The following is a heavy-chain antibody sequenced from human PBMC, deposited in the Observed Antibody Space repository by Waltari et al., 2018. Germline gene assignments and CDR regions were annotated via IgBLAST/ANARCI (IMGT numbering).Heavy chain of an antibody. CDR3: ARGIIAARPYYYYYMDV. Sequence: QVQLQESGPGLVKPSETLSLTCTVSGGSISSYYWSWIRQPPGKGLEWIGYIYYSGSTNSNPSLKSRVTISVDTSKNQFSLKLSSVTAADTAVYYCARGIIAARPYYYYYMDVWGKGTTVTVSS. D-gene: IGHD6-6*01. CDR1: GGSISSYY. CDR2: IYYSGST. J-gene: IGHJ6*03. V-gene: IGHV4-59*01.